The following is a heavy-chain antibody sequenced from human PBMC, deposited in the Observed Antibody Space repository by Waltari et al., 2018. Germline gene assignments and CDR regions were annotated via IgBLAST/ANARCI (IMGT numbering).Heavy chain of an antibody. Sequence: QVQLVESGGGVVQPGGSLRLSCAASGFTFSSYGMHWVRQAPGKGLEWVAFIRYDGSNKYYADAVKGRFTISRENSKNTLYLQMNSLRAEDTAVYYCAKAVDIVVVPAAIGFWGQGTLVTVSS. CDR3: AKAVDIVVVPAAIGF. CDR2: IRYDGSNK. J-gene: IGHJ4*02. CDR1: GFTFSSYG. V-gene: IGHV3-30*02. D-gene: IGHD2-2*02.